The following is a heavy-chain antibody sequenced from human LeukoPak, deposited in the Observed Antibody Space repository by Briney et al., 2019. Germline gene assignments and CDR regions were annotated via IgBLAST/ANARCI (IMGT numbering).Heavy chain of an antibody. CDR2: TIPIFGTA. CDR1: GGTFSSYA. V-gene: IGHV1-69*01. CDR3: ARGGGYSCSGGSCYLNPYNWFDP. D-gene: IGHD2-15*01. J-gene: IGHJ5*02. Sequence: GASVKVSCKASGGTFSSYAISWVRQAPGQGLEWMGGTIPIFGTANYAQKFQGRVTITADESTSTAYMELSSLRSEDTAVYYCARGGGYSCSGGSCYLNPYNWFDPWGQGTLVTVSS.